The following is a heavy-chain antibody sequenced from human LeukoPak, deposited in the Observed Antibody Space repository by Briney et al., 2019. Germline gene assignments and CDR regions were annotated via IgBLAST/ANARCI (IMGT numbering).Heavy chain of an antibody. V-gene: IGHV1-18*01. D-gene: IGHD5-12*01. CDR3: ARAPRYSGYDSNWFDP. Sequence: ASVKVSCKASGYTFTSYGISWVRQAPGQGLEWMGWISAYNGNTNYAQKLQGRVTMTTDTSTSTAYMELRSLRSDDTAVYYCARAPRYSGYDSNWFDPWGKGTLVTVSS. CDR2: ISAYNGNT. CDR1: GYTFTSYG. J-gene: IGHJ5*02.